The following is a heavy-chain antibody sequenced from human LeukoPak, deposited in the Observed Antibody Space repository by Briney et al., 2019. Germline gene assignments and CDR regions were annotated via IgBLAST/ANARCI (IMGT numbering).Heavy chain of an antibody. Sequence: GGSLRLSCAAYAFTLSSYAMSWVRQAPGKGLEWVSAISGSGGSTYYADSVKGRFTISRDNSKNTLYLQMNSLRAEDTAVYYCATPYGGRYLPLPPDAFDIWGQGTMVTVSS. V-gene: IGHV3-23*01. CDR3: ATPYGGRYLPLPPDAFDI. D-gene: IGHD1-26*01. CDR1: AFTLSSYA. CDR2: ISGSGGST. J-gene: IGHJ3*02.